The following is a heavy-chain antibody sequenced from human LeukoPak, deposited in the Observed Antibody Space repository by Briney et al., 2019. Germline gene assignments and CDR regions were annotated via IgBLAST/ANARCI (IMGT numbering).Heavy chain of an antibody. Sequence: PSETLSLTCGVYGGSFNGYYWSWIRQPPGKGLEWIGEINQSGSPNYNPSLKSRVTISIDTSKNQFSLKLNSVTAADTAVYYCAINDGSGSYFKSDYWGQGTLVIVSS. CDR1: GGSFNGYY. CDR2: INQSGSP. V-gene: IGHV4-34*01. D-gene: IGHD3-10*01. J-gene: IGHJ4*02. CDR3: AINDGSGSYFKSDY.